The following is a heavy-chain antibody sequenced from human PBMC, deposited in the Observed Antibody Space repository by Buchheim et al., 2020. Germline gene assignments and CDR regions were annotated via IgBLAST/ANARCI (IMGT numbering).Heavy chain of an antibody. CDR1: GFTFSSYG. D-gene: IGHD4-23*01. J-gene: IGHJ4*02. CDR3: AKDPFASTVVTRSYFDY. V-gene: IGHV3-30*18. Sequence: QVQLVESGGGVVQPGRSLRLSCAASGFTFSSYGXHWVRQAPGKGLEWVAVISYDGSNKYYADSVKGRFTXSRDNSKNTLYLQMNSLRAEDTAVYYCAKDPFASTVVTRSYFDYWGQGTL. CDR2: ISYDGSNK.